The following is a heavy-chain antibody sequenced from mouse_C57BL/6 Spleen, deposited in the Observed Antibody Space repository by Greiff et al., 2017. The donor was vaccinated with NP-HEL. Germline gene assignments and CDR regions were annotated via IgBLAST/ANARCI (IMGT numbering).Heavy chain of an antibody. CDR2: IYPGSGST. V-gene: IGHV1-55*01. Sequence: QVQLKQPGAELVKPGASVKMSCKASGYTFTSYWITWVKQRPGQGLEWIGDIYPGSGSTNYNEKFKSKATLTVDTSSSTAYMQLSSLTSEDSAVYYCASTFGSSRWFAYWGQGTLVTVSA. D-gene: IGHD1-1*01. CDR1: GYTFTSYW. J-gene: IGHJ3*01. CDR3: ASTFGSSRWFAY.